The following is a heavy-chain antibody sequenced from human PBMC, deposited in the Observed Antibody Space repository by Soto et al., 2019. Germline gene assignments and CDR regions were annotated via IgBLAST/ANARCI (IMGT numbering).Heavy chain of an antibody. CDR2: ISDRGDI. J-gene: IGHJ5*02. Sequence: SETLSLTCTVSGISITSSYWNWFRQSPGKGLEWIGQISDRGDINYNPPLESRVAISTDTSKNQVSLTLTAVNAADTAVYFCARGRHWFGPWGQGTLVTAPQ. CDR1: GISITSSY. V-gene: IGHV4-59*08. CDR3: ARGRHWFGP.